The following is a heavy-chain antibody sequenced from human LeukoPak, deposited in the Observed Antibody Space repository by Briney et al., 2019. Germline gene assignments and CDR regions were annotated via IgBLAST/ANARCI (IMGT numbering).Heavy chain of an antibody. V-gene: IGHV1-18*01. J-gene: IGHJ4*02. Sequence: GASVKVSCKASGYTFTGYGISWVRQAPGQGLEWMGWISSYNGNTNYAQKFQGRVTMTTETSTSTAYMELSSLRSEDTAVYYCATHRKNYYDSSGYYGNSFGYCGQGALVTVSS. CDR3: ATHRKNYYDSSGYYGNSFGY. D-gene: IGHD3-22*01. CDR2: ISSYNGNT. CDR1: GYTFTGYG.